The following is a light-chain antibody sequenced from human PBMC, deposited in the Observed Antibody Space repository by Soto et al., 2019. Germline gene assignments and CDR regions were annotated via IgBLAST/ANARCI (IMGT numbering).Light chain of an antibody. Sequence: EIVLTQSPGTLSLSSGERATLSCRASQSVRSNYLAWYQQKPGQAPRLLIYGASSRDTGIPDRFSGSGSGTDFTLTSSRLEPEDGAVYYCQQYASSPLTFGGGTKVEIK. CDR3: QQYASSPLT. V-gene: IGKV3-20*01. CDR2: GAS. CDR1: QSVRSNY. J-gene: IGKJ4*01.